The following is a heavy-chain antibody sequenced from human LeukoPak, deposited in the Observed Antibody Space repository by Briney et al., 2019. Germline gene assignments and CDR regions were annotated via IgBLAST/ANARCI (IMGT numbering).Heavy chain of an antibody. J-gene: IGHJ5*02. CDR2: ISSSGSTI. CDR1: GFTFSSYG. V-gene: IGHV3-48*04. CDR3: ARSSLDSSGWYRPRTPNWFDP. Sequence: GRSLRLSCAASGFTFSSYGMHWVRQAPGKGLEWVSYISSSGSTIYYADSVKGRFTISRDNAKNSLYLQMNSLRAEDTAVYYCARSSLDSSGWYRPRTPNWFDPWGQGTLVTVSS. D-gene: IGHD6-19*01.